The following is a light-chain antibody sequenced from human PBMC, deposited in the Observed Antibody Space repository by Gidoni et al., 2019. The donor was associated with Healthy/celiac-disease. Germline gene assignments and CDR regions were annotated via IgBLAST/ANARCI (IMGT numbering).Light chain of an antibody. CDR1: QSVSSN. Sequence: EIVMTQSPATLSVSPGERATLSCRASQSVSSNLAWYQQKPGQAPRLLIYGASTRATGIPARFSGSGSGTEFTLTISSLQSEDFAVYYCLQYNNWCSFGQGTKLEIK. V-gene: IGKV3-15*01. CDR2: GAS. J-gene: IGKJ2*04. CDR3: LQYNNWCS.